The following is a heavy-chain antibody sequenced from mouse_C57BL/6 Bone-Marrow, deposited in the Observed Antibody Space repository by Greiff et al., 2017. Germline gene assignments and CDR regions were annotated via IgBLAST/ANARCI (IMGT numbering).Heavy chain of an antibody. CDR2: IYPGSGST. J-gene: IGHJ1*03. D-gene: IGHD2-5*01. CDR1: GYTFTSYW. Sequence: QVQLQQPGAELVKPGASVKMSCKASGYTFTSYWITWVKQRPGQGLEWIGDIYPGSGSTNYNEKFKSKATLPVDKSSSTAYMQLSSLTSEDSAVYYCARPYYSNYWYFDVWGTGTTVTVTS. CDR3: ARPYYSNYWYFDV. V-gene: IGHV1-55*01.